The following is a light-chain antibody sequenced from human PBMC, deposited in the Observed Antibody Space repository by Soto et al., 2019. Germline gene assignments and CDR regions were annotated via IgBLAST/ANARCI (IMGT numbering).Light chain of an antibody. CDR2: DAS. CDR3: QQYSSYSAWT. J-gene: IGKJ1*01. Sequence: DIQMTQSPSTLSASIGDRVTITCRSSERINKWLAWHQQKPGKAPKLLIYDASSLQSGVPPRFSGSGSGTEFTLTIRSLQPDDIATYCCQQYSSYSAWTFGEGTKVDIK. V-gene: IGKV1-5*01. CDR1: ERINKW.